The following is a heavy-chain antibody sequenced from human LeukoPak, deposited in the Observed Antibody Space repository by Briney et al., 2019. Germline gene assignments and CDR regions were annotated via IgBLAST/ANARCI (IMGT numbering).Heavy chain of an antibody. Sequence: GGPLRLSCAASGFTFTNYAMSWFRQTPGKGLKWFAPTFGSRPDTYHADSVKGRFTVSRDNSRNTLYLQMNSLRAEDTAVYYCAKGRGWEASYYYYYMDVWGKGTTVTISS. D-gene: IGHD1-26*01. J-gene: IGHJ6*03. CDR3: AKGRGWEASYYYYYMDV. V-gene: IGHV3-23*01. CDR1: GFTFTNYA. CDR2: TFGSRPDT.